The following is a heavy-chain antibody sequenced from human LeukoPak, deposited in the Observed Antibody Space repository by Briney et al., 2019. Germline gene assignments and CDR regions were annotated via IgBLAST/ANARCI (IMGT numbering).Heavy chain of an antibody. CDR3: ARSSAGPFDI. J-gene: IGHJ3*02. V-gene: IGHV4-34*01. CDR1: GGSFSGYY. Sequence: SETLSLTCAVYGGSFSGYYWSWIRQPPGKGLEWIGEINHSGSTNYNPSLKSRVTISVDTSKNQFSLKLSSVTAADTAVYYCARSSAGPFDIWGQGTMVTVSS. CDR2: INHSGST.